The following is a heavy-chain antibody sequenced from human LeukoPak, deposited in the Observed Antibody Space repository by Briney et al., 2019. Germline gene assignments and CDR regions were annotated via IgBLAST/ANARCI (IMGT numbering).Heavy chain of an antibody. CDR2: IKQDGSEK. Sequence: PGGSLRLSCAASGFTFSSYWMSWVRQAPGKGLEWVANIKQDGSEKYYVDSVKGRFTISRDNAKNSLYLQMNSLRAEDTAVYYCARLEPDFWSGRYMDVWGKGTTVTVSS. J-gene: IGHJ6*03. V-gene: IGHV3-7*01. CDR1: GFTFSSYW. CDR3: ARLEPDFWSGRYMDV. D-gene: IGHD3-3*01.